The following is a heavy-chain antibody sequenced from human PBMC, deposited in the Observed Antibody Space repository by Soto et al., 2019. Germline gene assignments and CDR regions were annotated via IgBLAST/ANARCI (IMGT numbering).Heavy chain of an antibody. D-gene: IGHD5-18*01. Sequence: EVQLLESGGGLVQPGGSLRLSCAASGFTFSSYAMSWVRQAPGKGLEWVSAISGSGGSTYYADSVKGRFTISRDNSKNSLYLQRSSLRAEDTGVYYCAKDRIVDTAMVRDAFDIWGQGTMVTVSS. CDR2: ISGSGGST. J-gene: IGHJ3*02. V-gene: IGHV3-23*01. CDR1: GFTFSSYA. CDR3: AKDRIVDTAMVRDAFDI.